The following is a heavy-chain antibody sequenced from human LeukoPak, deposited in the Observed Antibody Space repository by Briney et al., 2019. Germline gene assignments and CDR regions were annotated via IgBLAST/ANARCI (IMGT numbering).Heavy chain of an antibody. CDR2: ISGSGGTT. CDR3: AKDGVATQHALDI. CDR1: GFTFSSYA. V-gene: IGHV3-23*01. D-gene: IGHD5-12*01. Sequence: GGSLRLSCAASGFTFSSYAMTWVRQASGKGLDWVSGISGSGGTTYYADSVRGRFTISRDNSKNTVYLQLNNLRAEDTAVYYCAKDGVATQHALDIWGHGTMVTVSS. J-gene: IGHJ3*02.